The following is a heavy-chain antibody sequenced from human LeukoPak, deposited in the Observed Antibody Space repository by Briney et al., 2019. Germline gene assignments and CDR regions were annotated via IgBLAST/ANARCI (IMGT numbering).Heavy chain of an antibody. V-gene: IGHV6-1*01. D-gene: IGHD1-26*01. CDR2: TYYRSKWYN. J-gene: IGHJ3*02. CDR3: ARVGWELLGNDAFDI. Sequence: SQTLSLTCAISGDSVSSNSAAWNWIRQSPSRGLEWLGRTYYRSKWYNDYAVSVKSRITINPDTSKNQFSLKLSSVTAADTAVYYCARVGWELLGNDAFDIWGQGTMVTVSS. CDR1: GDSVSSNSAA.